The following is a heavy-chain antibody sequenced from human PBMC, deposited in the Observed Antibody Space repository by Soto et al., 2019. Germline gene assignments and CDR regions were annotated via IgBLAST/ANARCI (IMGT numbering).Heavy chain of an antibody. J-gene: IGHJ3*02. V-gene: IGHV1-3*01. Sequence: ASVKVSCKASGYTFTSYAMHWVRQAPGQRLGWMGWINAGNGNTKYSQKFQSRVTITRDTSASTAYMELSSLRSEDTAVYYCARGRTPHTIQAAFDIWGQGTMVTVSS. CDR1: GYTFTSYA. CDR2: INAGNGNT. D-gene: IGHD3-3*01. CDR3: ARGRTPHTIQAAFDI.